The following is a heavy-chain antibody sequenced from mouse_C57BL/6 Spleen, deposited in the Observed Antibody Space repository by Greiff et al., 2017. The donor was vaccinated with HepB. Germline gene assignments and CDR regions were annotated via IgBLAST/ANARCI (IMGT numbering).Heavy chain of an antibody. J-gene: IGHJ1*03. CDR2: IYPGDGDT. Sequence: VKLMESGPELVKPGASVKISCKASGYAFSSSWMNWVKQRPGKGLEWIGRIYPGDGDTNYNGKFKGKATLTADKSSSTAYMQLSSLTSEDSAVYFCARDGSTMITTYFDVWGTGTTVTVSS. CDR3: ARDGSTMITTYFDV. V-gene: IGHV1-82*01. CDR1: GYAFSSSW. D-gene: IGHD2-4*01.